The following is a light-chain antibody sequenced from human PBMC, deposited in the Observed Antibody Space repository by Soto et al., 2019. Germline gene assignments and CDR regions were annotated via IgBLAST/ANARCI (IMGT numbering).Light chain of an antibody. V-gene: IGKV3-15*01. CDR3: QQHNNWPLT. CDR2: GAS. Sequence: EIVLTQSPATLSVSPGDTVTLSCSASESVSSDLDWFQHKVGQAPRLLIYGASTRATGIPARFSGRGSGTDFTLTISSLQSEDFAIYGCQQHNNWPLTFGGGTKVEIK. CDR1: ESVSSD. J-gene: IGKJ4*01.